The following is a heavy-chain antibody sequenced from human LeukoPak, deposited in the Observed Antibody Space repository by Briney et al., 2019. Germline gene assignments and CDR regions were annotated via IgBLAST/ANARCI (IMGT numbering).Heavy chain of an antibody. V-gene: IGHV4-39*07. J-gene: IGHJ4*02. Sequence: TSETLSLTCTVSGGSISSSSYYRGWIRQPPGKGLEWIGSIYYSGSTYYNPSLKSRVTISVDTSKNQFSLKLSSVTAADTAVYYCARGDDYVWGSYRRGFDYWGQGTLVTVSS. D-gene: IGHD3-16*02. CDR2: IYYSGST. CDR1: GGSISSSSYY. CDR3: ARGDDYVWGSYRRGFDY.